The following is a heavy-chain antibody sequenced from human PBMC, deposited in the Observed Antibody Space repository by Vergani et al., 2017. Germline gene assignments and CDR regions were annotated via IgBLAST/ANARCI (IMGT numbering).Heavy chain of an antibody. CDR2: IYPGDSAT. CDR1: GYSFTSYW. J-gene: IGHJ5*02. CDR3: ARGQWLVRKLNWFDP. V-gene: IGHV5-51*01. Sequence: EVQLVQSGAEVKKPGESLKISCKGSGYSFTSYWLGWVRQMPGKGREWMGIIYPGDSATRYSPSFQSQGTIAADKSISTAYLQWSSLKASDTAMYYCARGQWLVRKLNWFDPWGQGTLVTVSS. D-gene: IGHD6-19*01.